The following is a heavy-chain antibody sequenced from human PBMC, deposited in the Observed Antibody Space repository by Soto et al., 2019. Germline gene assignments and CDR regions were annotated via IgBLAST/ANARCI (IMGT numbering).Heavy chain of an antibody. Sequence: EVQLVESGGGLVKPGGSLRLSCAASGFTFSSYSMNWVRQAPGQGLEWVSSISSSSSYIYYADSVKGRFTISRDNAKNSLYLQMNSLRAEDTAVYYCARDLEGYSSGWYVDYWGQGTLVTVSS. D-gene: IGHD6-19*01. CDR2: ISSSSSYI. J-gene: IGHJ4*02. V-gene: IGHV3-21*01. CDR3: ARDLEGYSSGWYVDY. CDR1: GFTFSSYS.